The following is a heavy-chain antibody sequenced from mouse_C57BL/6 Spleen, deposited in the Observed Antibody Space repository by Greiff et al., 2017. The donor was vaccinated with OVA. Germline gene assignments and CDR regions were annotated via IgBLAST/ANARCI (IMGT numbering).Heavy chain of an antibody. CDR2: IYPGNSDT. CDR3: TRDLYDYDGAWIAY. Sequence: EVQLQQSGTVLARPGASVKMSCKPSGYTFTSYWMHWVKQRPGQGLEWIGAIYPGNSDTSYNQKFKGKAKLTAVTSASTAYMELSSLTNEDSAVYYCTRDLYDYDGAWIAYWGQGTLVTVSA. CDR1: GYTFTSYW. J-gene: IGHJ3*01. D-gene: IGHD2-4*01. V-gene: IGHV1-5*01.